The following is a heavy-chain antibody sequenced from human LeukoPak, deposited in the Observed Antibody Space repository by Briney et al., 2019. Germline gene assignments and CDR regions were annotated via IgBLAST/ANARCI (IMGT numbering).Heavy chain of an antibody. J-gene: IGHJ4*02. Sequence: SQTLSLTCAISGDSVSSNSAAWNWIRQSPSRGLEWLGRTYYRSKWYNDYAVSAKSRITINPDTSKNQFSLQLNSVTPEDTAVYYCARDQVGGWLGLEGYYFDYWGQGTLVTVSS. CDR3: ARDQVGGWLGLEGYYFDY. CDR2: TYYRSKWYN. V-gene: IGHV6-1*01. CDR1: GDSVSSNSAA. D-gene: IGHD6-19*01.